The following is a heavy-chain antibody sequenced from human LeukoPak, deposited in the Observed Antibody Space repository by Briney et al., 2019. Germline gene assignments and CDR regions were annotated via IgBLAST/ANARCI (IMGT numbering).Heavy chain of an antibody. Sequence: TPSPTRTVSGGSLNSGGFYWSWVRPPPREGLGWVGYIYYSGSTYYNPSLKSRVTISVDTSKNQFSLKLSSVTAADTAVYYCARGSDYEGAFDIWGQGTMVTVSS. CDR3: ARGSDYEGAFDI. CDR1: GGSLNSGGFY. V-gene: IGHV4-30-4*01. D-gene: IGHD5-12*01. J-gene: IGHJ3*02. CDR2: IYYSGST.